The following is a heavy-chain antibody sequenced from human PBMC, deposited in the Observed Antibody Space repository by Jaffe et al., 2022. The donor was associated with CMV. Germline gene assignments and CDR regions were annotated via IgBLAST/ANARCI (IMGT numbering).Heavy chain of an antibody. V-gene: IGHV3-15*01. Sequence: EVQLVESGGGLVKPGGSLRLSCAASGFTFSNAWMSWVRQAPGKGLEWVGRIKSKTDGGTTDYAAPVKGRFTISRDDSKNTLYLQMNSLKTEDTAVYYCTTDLDKVSQRSAEDDAFDIWGQGTMVTVSS. CDR3: TTDLDKVSQRSAEDDAFDI. D-gene: IGHD5-12*01. J-gene: IGHJ3*02. CDR2: IKSKTDGGTT. CDR1: GFTFSNAW.